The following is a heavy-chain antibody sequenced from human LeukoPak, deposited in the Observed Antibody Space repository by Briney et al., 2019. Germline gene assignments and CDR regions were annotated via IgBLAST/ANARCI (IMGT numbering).Heavy chain of an antibody. V-gene: IGHV1-18*01. J-gene: IGHJ4*02. CDR1: GYTLTSHY. CDR2: ISAYNGRT. CDR3: TKGGAMVATVDF. D-gene: IGHD5-18*01. Sequence: ASVKVSCKASGYTLTSHYITWVRQAPGQGLEWVGWISAYNGRTDYAQKFQGRVTMTIDTSTTTAYMDLRSLTSDDTAIYYCTKGGAMVATVDFWGQGTLVTVSS.